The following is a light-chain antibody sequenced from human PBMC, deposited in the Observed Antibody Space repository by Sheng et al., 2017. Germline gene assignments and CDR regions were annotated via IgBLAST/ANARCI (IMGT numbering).Light chain of an antibody. V-gene: IGLV8-61*01. CDR1: SGSVSTTYY. Sequence: QTVVTQEPSFSVSPGGTVTLTCGLSSGSVSTTYYPSWYQQTPGQAPRTVIYSTNTRSSGVPDRFSGSILGNKAALTITGAQANDESDYYCVLYMGSGISMFGGGTKLTVL. CDR3: VLYMGSGISM. CDR2: STN. J-gene: IGLJ3*02.